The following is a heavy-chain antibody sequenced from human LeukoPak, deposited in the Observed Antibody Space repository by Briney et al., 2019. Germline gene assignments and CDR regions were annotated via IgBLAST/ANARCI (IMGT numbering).Heavy chain of an antibody. V-gene: IGHV1-2*02. J-gene: IGHJ5*02. CDR1: GYTLTGYY. CDR3: ARARIFGVNWFDP. D-gene: IGHD3-3*01. Sequence: ASVKVSCKASGYTLTGYYMHWVRQAPGQGLEWMGWINPNSGGTNYAQKFQGRVTMTRDTSISTAYMELSRLRSDDTAVYYCARARIFGVNWFDPWGQGTLVTVSS. CDR2: INPNSGGT.